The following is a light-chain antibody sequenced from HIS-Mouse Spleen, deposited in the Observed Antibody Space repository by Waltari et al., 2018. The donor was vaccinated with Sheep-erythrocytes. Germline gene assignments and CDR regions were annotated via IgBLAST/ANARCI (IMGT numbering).Light chain of an antibody. V-gene: IGLV2-14*03. CDR2: DVS. Sequence: QSALTQPASVSGSPGQSITISCTGTSSDVGGYNYVSWYQQHPGKAPKLMIYDVSNRPSVVSNRVSGSKSGNTASLIISGLQAEDEADYYCSSYTSSSTLVVFGGGTKLTVL. J-gene: IGLJ2*01. CDR3: SSYTSSSTLVV. CDR1: SSDVGGYNY.